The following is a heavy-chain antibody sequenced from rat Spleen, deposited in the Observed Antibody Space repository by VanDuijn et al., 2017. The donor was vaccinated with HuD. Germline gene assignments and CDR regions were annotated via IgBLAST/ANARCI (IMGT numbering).Heavy chain of an antibody. V-gene: IGHV2-13*01. Sequence: QVQLKESGPGLVQPSQTLSLTCTVSGFSLSNYGVIWVRQPPGKGLEWMGVIWSTGGTRYNSALKSRLSISKDTSKSQVFLKMNMRQTEDTAMYFCARYNNYVMDAWGQGASVTVSS. D-gene: IGHD1-10*01. J-gene: IGHJ4*01. CDR3: ARYNNYVMDA. CDR2: IWSTGGT. CDR1: GFSLSNYG.